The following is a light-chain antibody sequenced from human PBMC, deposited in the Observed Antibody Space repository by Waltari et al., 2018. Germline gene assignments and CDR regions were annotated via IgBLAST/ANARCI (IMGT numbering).Light chain of an antibody. J-gene: IGKJ1*01. CDR3: QQYDNWPPWT. CDR1: QSVSTN. Sequence: EVVMTQSPATLSVSPGQRANLSCRASQSVSTNVAWYQQKPGQAPRLLIYGASTRATDIPARFSGSGSGTEFSLTISSLQSEDFAVYFCQQYDNWPPWTFGQGTKVEIK. V-gene: IGKV3-15*01. CDR2: GAS.